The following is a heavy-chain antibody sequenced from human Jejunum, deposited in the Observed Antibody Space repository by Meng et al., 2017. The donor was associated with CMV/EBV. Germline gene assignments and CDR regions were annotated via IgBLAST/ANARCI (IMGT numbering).Heavy chain of an antibody. D-gene: IGHD2-2*01. J-gene: IGHJ4*02. CDR1: GGTFSSLS. V-gene: IGHV1-69*05. CDR2: IVHFYGTT. CDR3: ATDRPAPRGFDF. Sequence: CTASGGTFSSLSLNWVRQAPGQGLEWMGGIVHFYGTTNYAQAFQGRVTITTDESTNTAYMELSSLRSEDTAIYYCATDRPAPRGFDFWGQGTLVTVSS.